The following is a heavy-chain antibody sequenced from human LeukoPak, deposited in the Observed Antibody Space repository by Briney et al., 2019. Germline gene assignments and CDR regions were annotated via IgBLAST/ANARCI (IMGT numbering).Heavy chain of an antibody. V-gene: IGHV3-23*01. CDR3: ARHTGGPYCSSTSCYFY. CDR2: ISGSGGST. Sequence: GGSLRLSCAASGFTFSSYAVTWVRQAPGKGLEWVSAISGSGGSTYYADSVKGRFTISRDNSKNTLYLQMNSLRAEDTAVYYCARHTGGPYCSSTSCYFYWGQGTLVTVSS. J-gene: IGHJ4*02. CDR1: GFTFSSYA. D-gene: IGHD2-2*01.